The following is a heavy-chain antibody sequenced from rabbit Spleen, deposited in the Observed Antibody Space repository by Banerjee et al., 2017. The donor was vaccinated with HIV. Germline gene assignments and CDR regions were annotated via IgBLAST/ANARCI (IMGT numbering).Heavy chain of an antibody. CDR3: ARDTGTSFSTYGMDL. V-gene: IGHV1S45*01. Sequence: QEQLVESGGGLVQPEGSLTLTCTASGFSFSSTYWICWVRQAPGKGLEWIACIDSGSSGFTYFASWAKGRFTISKTSSTTVTLQMTSLTAADTATYFCARDTGTSFSTYGMDLWGQGTLVTVS. CDR2: IDSGSSGFT. J-gene: IGHJ6*01. D-gene: IGHD7-1*01. CDR1: GFSFSSTYW.